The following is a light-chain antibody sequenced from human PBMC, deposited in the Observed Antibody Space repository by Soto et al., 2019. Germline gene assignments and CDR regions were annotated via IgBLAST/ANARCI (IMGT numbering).Light chain of an antibody. CDR3: QQRSNWPLT. CDR2: DAS. J-gene: IGKJ4*01. Sequence: EIVLTQSPGTLSLSPGQRATLSCRASQSVSSSYLAWYQQNPGQAPRLLIYDASNRATGIPARFSGSGSGTDFTLTISSVEPEDFAVYYCQQRSNWPLTFGGGTKVDIK. V-gene: IGKV3D-20*02. CDR1: QSVSSSY.